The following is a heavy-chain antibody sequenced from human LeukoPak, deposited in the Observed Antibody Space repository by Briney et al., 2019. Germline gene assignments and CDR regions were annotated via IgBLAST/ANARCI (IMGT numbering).Heavy chain of an antibody. CDR2: ISYDGSNK. CDR1: GFTFSSYA. CDR3: ARALAYCGGDCYPAVMDV. Sequence: SGGCLRLSCAASGFTFSSYAMHWVRQAPSKGLEWVAVISYDGSNKYYADSVKGRFTISRDNSKNTLYLQMNSLRAEDTAVYYCARALAYCGGDCYPAVMDVWGQGTTVTVSS. V-gene: IGHV3-30*04. D-gene: IGHD2-21*02. J-gene: IGHJ6*02.